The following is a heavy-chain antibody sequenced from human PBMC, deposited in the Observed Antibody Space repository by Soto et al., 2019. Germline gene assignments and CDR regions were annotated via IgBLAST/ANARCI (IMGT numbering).Heavy chain of an antibody. Sequence: EIQLVESGGGFVQPGGSLRLSCAASGFTFPNYWMSWVRQAPGKELEWVANIKADGSEIYYLDSVKGRFSISRDNAENSLYLQLNSLRGEDTAVYYCAREGLTIGSYFDHWGQGTLVTVPS. D-gene: IGHD3-10*01. V-gene: IGHV3-7*01. CDR1: GFTFPNYW. J-gene: IGHJ4*02. CDR3: AREGLTIGSYFDH. CDR2: IKADGSEI.